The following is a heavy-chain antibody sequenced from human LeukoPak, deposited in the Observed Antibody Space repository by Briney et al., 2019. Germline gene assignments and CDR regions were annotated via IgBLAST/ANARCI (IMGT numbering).Heavy chain of an antibody. CDR2: ISGSGGST. V-gene: IGHV3-23*01. CDR3: AKLAVGATNPDGYFDY. CDR1: GFTFSSYA. D-gene: IGHD1-26*01. Sequence: PGGSLRLSCAASGFTFSSYAMSWVRQAPGKGLEWVSAISGSGGSTYYADSVKGRFTISRDNSKNTLYLQMNSLRAEDTAVYYCAKLAVGATNPDGYFDYWGQGTLVTVSS. J-gene: IGHJ4*02.